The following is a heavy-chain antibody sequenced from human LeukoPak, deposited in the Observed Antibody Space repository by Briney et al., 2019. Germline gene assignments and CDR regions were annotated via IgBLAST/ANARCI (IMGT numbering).Heavy chain of an antibody. V-gene: IGHV3-30*02. CDR1: GFTFSSYG. Sequence: PGGSLRLSCAASGFTFSSYGMHWVRQAPGKGLEWVAFIRYDGSNKYYADSVKGRFTISRDNSKNTLYLQMDSLRAEDTAVYYCAKWWYNWNDGDYWGQGTLVTVSS. J-gene: IGHJ4*02. D-gene: IGHD1-1*01. CDR3: AKWWYNWNDGDY. CDR2: IRYDGSNK.